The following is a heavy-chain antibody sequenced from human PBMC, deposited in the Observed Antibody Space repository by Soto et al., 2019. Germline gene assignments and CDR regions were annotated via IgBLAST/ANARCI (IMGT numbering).Heavy chain of an antibody. CDR3: ARDLHTAMVLYYYYGMDV. D-gene: IGHD5-18*01. CDR2: ISYDGSNK. CDR1: GFTFSSYA. V-gene: IGHV3-30-3*01. Sequence: GGSLRLSCAASGFTFSSYAMHWVRQAPGKGLEWVAVISYDGSNKYYADSVKGRFTISRDNSKNTLYLQMNSLRAEDTAVYYFARDLHTAMVLYYYYGMDVWGQGTTVTVSS. J-gene: IGHJ6*02.